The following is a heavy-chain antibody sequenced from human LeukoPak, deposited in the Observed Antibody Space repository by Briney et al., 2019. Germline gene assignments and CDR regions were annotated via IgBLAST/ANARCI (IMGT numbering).Heavy chain of an antibody. D-gene: IGHD6-6*01. J-gene: IGHJ4*02. CDR1: GVSISNYY. CDR3: ARGGASSKFFDA. V-gene: IGHV4-59*01. Sequence: SETLSLTCSVSGVSISNYYWSWIRQPPGKGLEWIAFIYYDGTTNYNPSLTSRATISVDTSKNQYSLNLISVTPADTAVYYCARGGASSKFFDAWGQRILVTVSS. CDR2: IYYDGTT.